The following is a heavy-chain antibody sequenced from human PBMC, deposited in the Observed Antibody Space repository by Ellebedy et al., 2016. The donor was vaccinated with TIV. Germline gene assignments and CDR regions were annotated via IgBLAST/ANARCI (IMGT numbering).Heavy chain of an antibody. CDR3: AASESADSDY. Sequence: MPSETLSLTCTVSGGSISGFYWTWIRQPPGKGLEWIGHMYYSGSSNYNPSLRSRVTMSIDTSKNQFSLKMSSVTAADTAVYYCAASESADSDYWGPGTLVTVSS. CDR1: GGSISGFY. V-gene: IGHV4-59*01. D-gene: IGHD2-2*01. CDR2: MYYSGSS. J-gene: IGHJ4*02.